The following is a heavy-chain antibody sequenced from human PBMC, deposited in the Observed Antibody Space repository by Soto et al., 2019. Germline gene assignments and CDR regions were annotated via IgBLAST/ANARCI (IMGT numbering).Heavy chain of an antibody. CDR3: ATDILTGYYRGSTVDY. V-gene: IGHV1-24*01. Sequence: QVQLVQSGAEVKKPGASVKVSCKVSGYTLTELSMHWVRQAPGKGLEWMGGFDPEDGETIYAQKFQGRVTMTEDTSTDTAYMELSSLRSEDTAVYYCATDILTGYYRGSTVDYWGQGTLVTVSS. J-gene: IGHJ4*02. D-gene: IGHD3-9*01. CDR1: GYTLTELS. CDR2: FDPEDGET.